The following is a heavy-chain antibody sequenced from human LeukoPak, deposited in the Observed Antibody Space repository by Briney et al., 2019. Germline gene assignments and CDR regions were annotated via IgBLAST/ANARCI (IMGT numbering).Heavy chain of an antibody. J-gene: IGHJ4*02. CDR2: IYYSGST. D-gene: IGHD5-12*01. V-gene: IGHV4-30-4*01. CDR1: GGSISSGDYY. Sequence: PSETLSLTCTVSGGSISSGDYYWSWLRQPPGRGLEWIGYIYYSGSTYYNPSLKSRVTISVDTSKNQSSLKLSSVTAADTAVYYCASRGYSGLDYWGQGTLVTVSS. CDR3: ASRGYSGLDY.